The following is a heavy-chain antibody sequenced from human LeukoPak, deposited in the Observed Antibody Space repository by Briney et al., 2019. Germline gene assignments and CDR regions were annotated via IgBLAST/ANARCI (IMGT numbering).Heavy chain of an antibody. CDR1: GSTFSSYW. D-gene: IGHD3-3*01. CDR3: ARLQRDYDFWSGYYTWGFDY. J-gene: IGHJ4*02. CDR2: IKQDGSEK. Sequence: GGSLRLSCAASGSTFSSYWMSWVRQAPGKGLEWVANIKQDGSEKYYVDSVKGRFTISRDNAKNSLYLQMNSLRAEDTAVYYCARLQRDYDFWSGYYTWGFDYWGQGTLVTVSS. V-gene: IGHV3-7*01.